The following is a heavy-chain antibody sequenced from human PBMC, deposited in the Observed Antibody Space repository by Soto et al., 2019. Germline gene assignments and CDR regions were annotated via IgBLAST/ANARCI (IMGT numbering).Heavy chain of an antibody. CDR1: GGTFSSYA. CDR3: ARGGEMATYYYYGMDV. J-gene: IGHJ6*02. V-gene: IGHV1-69*13. CDR2: IIPIFGTA. D-gene: IGHD5-12*01. Sequence: ASVKVSCKASGGTFSSYAISWVRQAPGQGLEWMGGIIPIFGTANYAQKFQGRVTITADESTSTAYMELSSLRSEDTAVYYCARGGEMATYYYYGMDVGGQGTTVTVSS.